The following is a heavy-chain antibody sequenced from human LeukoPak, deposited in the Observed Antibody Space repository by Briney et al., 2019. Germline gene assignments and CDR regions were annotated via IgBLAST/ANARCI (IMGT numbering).Heavy chain of an antibody. D-gene: IGHD3-10*01. CDR3: AREGYYGSGSPPSLYFDY. V-gene: IGHV3-30*03. Sequence: GGSLRLSCAAPGVTLSTYAMSWARQAPGKGLEWVAVTSSDLNVKLYADSVKGRFTISRDNSRSTLYLQMNSLRPEDTAIYYCAREGYYGSGSPPSLYFDYWGQGTLVTVSS. J-gene: IGHJ4*02. CDR1: GVTLSTYA. CDR2: TSSDLNVK.